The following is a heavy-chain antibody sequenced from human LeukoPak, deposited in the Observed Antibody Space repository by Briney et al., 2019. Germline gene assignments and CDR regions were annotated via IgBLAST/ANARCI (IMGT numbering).Heavy chain of an antibody. CDR3: ARGGGTFDP. J-gene: IGHJ5*02. V-gene: IGHV1-69*01. Sequence: SVKVSCEASGGTFSSYDINWVRQAPGQGLEWMGGIIPMFGTANYAQKFQGRVTITADESTSTAYMELSSLRSEDTAMYFCARGGGTFDPWGQGTLVTVSS. D-gene: IGHD1-7*01. CDR2: IIPMFGTA. CDR1: GGTFSSYD.